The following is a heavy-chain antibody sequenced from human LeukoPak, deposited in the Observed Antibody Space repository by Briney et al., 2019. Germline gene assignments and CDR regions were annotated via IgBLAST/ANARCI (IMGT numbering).Heavy chain of an antibody. J-gene: IGHJ4*02. V-gene: IGHV3-30*02. CDR2: IKHDESKI. CDR3: AKESASFHASGASFDY. CDR1: GFTFSNHG. Sequence: GGSLRLSCAASGFTFSNHGMHWVRQAPGKGLEWVAFIKHDESKIHYADSVKGRFTVSRDTAKNTLYLQMNSLGVEDTAVYFCAKESASFHASGASFDYWGQGTLVTVSS. D-gene: IGHD3-10*01.